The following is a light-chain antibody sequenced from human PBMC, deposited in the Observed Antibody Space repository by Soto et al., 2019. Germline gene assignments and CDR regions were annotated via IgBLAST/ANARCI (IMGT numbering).Light chain of an antibody. CDR1: SSNIGRET. Sequence: QSVLTQPPSASGTPGQGVTISCSGSSSNIGRETVGWYQQFPGTAPKLLIYSDDQRPSGVPDRFSGSKSGASASLAISGLQSEDEADYDCVAWDHSVIGWVFGGGTKLTVL. J-gene: IGLJ3*02. CDR2: SDD. CDR3: VAWDHSVIGWV. V-gene: IGLV1-44*01.